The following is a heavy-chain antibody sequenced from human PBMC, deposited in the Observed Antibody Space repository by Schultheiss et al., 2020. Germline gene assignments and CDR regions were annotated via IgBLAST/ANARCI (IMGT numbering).Heavy chain of an antibody. CDR3: ARDQYYYDSSGYGDYYYYGMDV. J-gene: IGHJ6*02. CDR1: GYTFTSYG. Sequence: ASVKVSCKASGYTFTSYGISWVRQAPGQGLEWMGWISAYNGNTNYAQKLQGRVTMTTDTSTSTAYMELRSLRSDDTAVYYCARDQYYYDSSGYGDYYYYGMDVWGQGTTVTVSS. CDR2: ISAYNGNT. D-gene: IGHD3-22*01. V-gene: IGHV1-18*01.